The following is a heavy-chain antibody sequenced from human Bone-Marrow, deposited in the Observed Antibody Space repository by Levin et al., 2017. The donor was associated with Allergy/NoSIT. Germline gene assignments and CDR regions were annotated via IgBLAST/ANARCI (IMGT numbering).Heavy chain of an antibody. Sequence: GGSLRISCAASGFSFSNAWMTWVRQAPGKGLEWVARIKTKTDGMTTEYAAPVKGRFFISRDDSKNTLFLQMNSLKSEDTGVYYCTTLDVDTWGQGTTVTVSS. CDR2: IKTKTDGMTT. CDR3: TTLDVDT. D-gene: IGHD5-18*01. V-gene: IGHV3-15*01. J-gene: IGHJ3*01. CDR1: GFSFSNAW.